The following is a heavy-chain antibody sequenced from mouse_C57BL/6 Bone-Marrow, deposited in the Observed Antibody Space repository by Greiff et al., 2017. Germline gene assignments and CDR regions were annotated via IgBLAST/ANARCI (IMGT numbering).Heavy chain of an antibody. V-gene: IGHV1-52*01. CDR1: GYTFTSYW. J-gene: IGHJ1*03. CDR2: IDPSDSET. CDR3: ARKGYFDV. Sequence: QVQLQQPGAELVRPGSSVKLSCKASGYTFTSYWMHWVKQRPIQGLEWIGNIDPSDSETPYNQKLKDKAILTVDKSSSPAYMQLSSLTSEDSAVYYCARKGYFDVWGTGTTVTVSS.